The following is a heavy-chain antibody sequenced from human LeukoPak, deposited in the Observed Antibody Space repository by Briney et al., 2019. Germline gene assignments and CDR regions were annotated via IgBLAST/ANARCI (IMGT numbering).Heavy chain of an antibody. D-gene: IGHD3-16*01. Sequence: GGSLRLSCSASGFVFTIYTMYWVRQAPGKGPEYVSTISGSGNGFSIYYADSVKGRFTISRDDSKSILYLQMNGLRSEDTAVYYCARIPGGYYYAMDVWGQGTTVTVSS. V-gene: IGHV3-64D*06. J-gene: IGHJ6*02. CDR1: GFVFTIYT. CDR3: ARIPGGYYYAMDV. CDR2: ISGSGNGFSI.